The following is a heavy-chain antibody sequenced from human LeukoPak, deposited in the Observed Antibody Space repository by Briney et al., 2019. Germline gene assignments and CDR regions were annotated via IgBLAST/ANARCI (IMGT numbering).Heavy chain of an antibody. D-gene: IGHD2-2*01. CDR1: GGSISSGDYY. V-gene: IGHV4-30-4*08. CDR2: IYYSGST. Sequence: SETLSLICTVSGGSISSGDYYWSWIRQPPGKGLEWIGYIYYSGSTYYNPSLKSRVTISVDTSKNQFSLRLSSVTAADTAVYYCARDLRRSGPAAYFDYWGQGTLVTVSS. J-gene: IGHJ4*02. CDR3: ARDLRRSGPAAYFDY.